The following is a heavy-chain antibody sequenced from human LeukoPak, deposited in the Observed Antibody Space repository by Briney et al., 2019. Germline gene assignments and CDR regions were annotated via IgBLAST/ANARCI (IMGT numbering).Heavy chain of an antibody. CDR2: IRYDGSNK. CDR3: ANTLYCSSTSCYPGDWFDP. V-gene: IGHV3-30*02. J-gene: IGHJ5*02. Sequence: GGSLRLSCAASGFTFSSYGMHWVRQAPGKGLEWVAFIRYDGSNKYYADSVRGRFTISRDNSKNTLYLQMNSLRAEDTAVYYCANTLYCSSTSCYPGDWFDPWGQGTLVTVSS. D-gene: IGHD2-2*01. CDR1: GFTFSSYG.